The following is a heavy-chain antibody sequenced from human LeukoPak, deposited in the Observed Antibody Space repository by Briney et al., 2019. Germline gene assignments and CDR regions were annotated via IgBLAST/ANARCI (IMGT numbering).Heavy chain of an antibody. J-gene: IGHJ4*02. CDR2: ISYDGSDK. V-gene: IGHV3-30-3*01. Sequence: PGGSLRLSCAASGFTFSSHWMSWVRQAPGKGLEWVAVISYDGSDKYYADSVKGRFTISRDNSKNTLYLQMNSLRAEDTAVYYCARDLYVRELDYWGQGTLVTVSS. CDR1: GFTFSSHW. CDR3: ARDLYVRELDY. D-gene: IGHD1-26*01.